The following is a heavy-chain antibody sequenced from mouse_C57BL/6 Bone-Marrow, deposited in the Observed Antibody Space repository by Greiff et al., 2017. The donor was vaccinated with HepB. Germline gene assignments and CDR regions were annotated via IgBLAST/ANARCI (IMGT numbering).Heavy chain of an antibody. CDR1: GFSLTSYA. V-gene: IGHV2-9-1*01. CDR2: IWTGGGT. CDR3: ARKSAYYGSISFYAMDY. D-gene: IGHD1-1*01. Sequence: VQGVESGPGLVAPSQSLSITCTVSGFSLTSYAISWVRQPPGKGLEWLGVIWTGGGTNYNSALKSRLSISKDNSKSQVFLKMNSLQTDDTARYYCARKSAYYGSISFYAMDYWGQGTSVTVSS. J-gene: IGHJ4*01.